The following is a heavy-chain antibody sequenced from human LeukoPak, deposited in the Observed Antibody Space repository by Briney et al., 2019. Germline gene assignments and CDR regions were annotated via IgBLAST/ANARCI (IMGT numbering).Heavy chain of an antibody. CDR1: GFTFRTFG. CDR3: AKLSVESMVRGLVFDF. V-gene: IGHV3-23*01. D-gene: IGHD3-10*01. CDR2: ISGSGGLA. J-gene: IGHJ4*02. Sequence: GGSLRLSCAASGFTFRTFGMTWVRQAPGNGLEWVSGISGSGGLAYYADSVKGRFTISRDNSKNTVFLQMNSLRVEDTAVYYRAKLSVESMVRGLVFDFWGQGTPVTVSS.